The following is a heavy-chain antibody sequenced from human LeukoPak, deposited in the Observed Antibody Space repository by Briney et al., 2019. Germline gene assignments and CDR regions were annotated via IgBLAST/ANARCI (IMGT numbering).Heavy chain of an antibody. J-gene: IGHJ3*02. CDR3: ARGQRITMIVVVPEAFDI. CDR1: GYTFTGYY. V-gene: IGHV1-2*02. CDR2: INPNSGGT. Sequence: ASVKVSCKASGYTFTGYYMHWVGQPPGQGLEWMGWINPNSGGTNYAQKFQGRVTMTRDTSISTAYMELSRLRSDDTAVYYCARGQRITMIVVVPEAFDIWGQGTMVTVSS. D-gene: IGHD3-22*01.